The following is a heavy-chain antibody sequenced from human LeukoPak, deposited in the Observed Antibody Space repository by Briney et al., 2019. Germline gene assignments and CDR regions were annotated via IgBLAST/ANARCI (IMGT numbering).Heavy chain of an antibody. CDR2: IYSGGST. D-gene: IGHD6-13*01. Sequence: PGGSLGLSCAASGFTVSNNYMIWVRQAPGKGLEWVSLIYSGGSTYYSDSVRGRFATSRDNSKNTLYLQMSSLRAEDTAVYYCAGHSEMDVWGQGITVTVSS. V-gene: IGHV3-53*01. CDR3: AGHSEMDV. J-gene: IGHJ6*02. CDR1: GFTVSNNY.